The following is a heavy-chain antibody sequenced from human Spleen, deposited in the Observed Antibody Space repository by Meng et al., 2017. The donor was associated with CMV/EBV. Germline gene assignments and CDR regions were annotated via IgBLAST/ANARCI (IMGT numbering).Heavy chain of an antibody. Sequence: ASVKVSCKASGYTFIGYYIHWVRQAPGQGLEWMGWINPNTGGTNYAQKFQGRVTMTRDTSITTAYMELSRLRSEDTAVYYCARDEPGFGGSYYGYYYYGMDVWGQGTTVTVSS. CDR3: ARDEPGFGGSYYGYYYYGMDV. CDR2: INPNTGGT. CDR1: GYTFIGYY. V-gene: IGHV1-2*02. D-gene: IGHD1-26*01. J-gene: IGHJ6*02.